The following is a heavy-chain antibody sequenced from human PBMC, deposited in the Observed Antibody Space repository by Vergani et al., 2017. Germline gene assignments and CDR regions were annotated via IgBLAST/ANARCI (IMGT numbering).Heavy chain of an antibody. D-gene: IGHD2-21*01. CDR2: INPNSGGK. Sequence: QVQLVQSGAEVKKPGASVKVSCKASGYTFTGYYMHWVRQAPGQGLEWMGWINPNSGGKNYAQKFQGWVTMTRDTSISTAYMELSRLRSDDTAVYYCARGLAYCGGDCYAKTHGPNDYYYMDVWGKGTTVTVSS. V-gene: IGHV1-2*04. CDR1: GYTFTGYY. CDR3: ARGLAYCGGDCYAKTHGPNDYYYMDV. J-gene: IGHJ6*03.